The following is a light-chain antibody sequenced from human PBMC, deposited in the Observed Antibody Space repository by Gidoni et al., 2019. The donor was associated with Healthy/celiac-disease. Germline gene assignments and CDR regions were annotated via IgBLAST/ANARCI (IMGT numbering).Light chain of an antibody. J-gene: IGKJ4*01. Sequence: AIRMTQSPSSFSASTGDRVTITCRASQGISSYLAWYQQKPGKAPKLLIYAASTLQSGVPSRFSGSGSGTDFTLTISCLQSEDFATYYCQQYYSYPLVTFGGETKVEIK. CDR2: AAS. CDR3: QQYYSYPLVT. CDR1: QGISSY. V-gene: IGKV1-8*01.